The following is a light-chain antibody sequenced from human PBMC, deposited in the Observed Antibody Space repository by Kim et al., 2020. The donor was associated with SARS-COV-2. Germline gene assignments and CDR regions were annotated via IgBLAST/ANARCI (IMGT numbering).Light chain of an antibody. CDR1: QSISSW. J-gene: IGKJ2*01. CDR2: KAS. Sequence: DIQMTQSPSTLSASVGDRVTITCRASQSISSWLAWYQQKPGKAPKLLIYKASSLESGVPSRFSGSGSGTEFTLTISSRQPDDFATYYCQQYNSYSYTFGQGTKLEI. V-gene: IGKV1-5*03. CDR3: QQYNSYSYT.